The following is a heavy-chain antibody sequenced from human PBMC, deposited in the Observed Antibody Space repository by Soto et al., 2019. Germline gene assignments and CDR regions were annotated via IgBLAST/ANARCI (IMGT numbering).Heavy chain of an antibody. CDR2: IYPGDSDT. J-gene: IGHJ4*02. D-gene: IGHD3-9*01. V-gene: IGHV5-51*01. CDR1: GYSFTSYW. Sequence: PGESLKISCKGSGYSFTSYWIGWVRQMPWKGLEWMGIIYPGDSDTRYSPSFQGQVTISADKSISTAYLQWSSLKASDTAMYYCARSSVAAPYEILTGVTYGYVDYWGQGTLLTL. CDR3: ARSSVAAPYEILTGVTYGYVDY.